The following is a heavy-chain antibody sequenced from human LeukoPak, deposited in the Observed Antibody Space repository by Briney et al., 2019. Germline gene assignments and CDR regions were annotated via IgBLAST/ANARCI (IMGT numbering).Heavy chain of an antibody. D-gene: IGHD2-2*01. CDR3: ARIRYCGGISCYYIDY. CDR1: GYTFTDYY. Sequence: VASVKVSCTASGYTFTDYYIHWMRQAPGQGLEWMGWINPNTGGTNYAQKFQSRVTLTRDTSISTAYMDLSRLSSDDTAVYYCARIRYCGGISCYYIDYWGQGTLVTVSA. J-gene: IGHJ4*02. CDR2: INPNTGGT. V-gene: IGHV1-2*02.